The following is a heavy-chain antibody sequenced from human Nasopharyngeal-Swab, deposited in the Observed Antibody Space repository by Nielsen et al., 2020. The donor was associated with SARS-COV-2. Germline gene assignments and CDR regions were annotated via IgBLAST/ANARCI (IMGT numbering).Heavy chain of an antibody. CDR1: GFTFSNYW. CDR3: ARDRAGSYYDFWSGYGLDY. CDR2: IKQDGSEI. V-gene: IGHV3-7*01. J-gene: IGHJ4*02. D-gene: IGHD3-3*01. Sequence: GESLKISCAASGFTFSNYWMSWVRQAPGKGLEWVANIKQDGSEIYYVDSLKGRFTISRDNAKNSLYLQMNSLRAEDTAVYYCARDRAGSYYDFWSGYGLDYWGQGTLVTVSS.